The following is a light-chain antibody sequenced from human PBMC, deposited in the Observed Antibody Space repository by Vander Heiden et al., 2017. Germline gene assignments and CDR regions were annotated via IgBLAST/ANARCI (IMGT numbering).Light chain of an antibody. J-gene: IGLJ1*01. CDR3: SSYTSSSAYV. V-gene: IGLV2-14*01. CDR1: SSDVGAYNY. Sequence: QSAMPQPASVSGSPGQTITISCTGTSSDVGAYNYISWYQQDPGQAPELMIYEVSNRPSGVSNRFSGSKSGNTASLTIAGLQAEDEADYYCSSYTSSSAYVFGTGTKPTVL. CDR2: EVS.